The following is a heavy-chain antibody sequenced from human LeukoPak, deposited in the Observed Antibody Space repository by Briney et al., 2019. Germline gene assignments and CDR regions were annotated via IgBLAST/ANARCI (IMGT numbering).Heavy chain of an antibody. CDR1: GGTFSNYA. J-gene: IGHJ5*02. V-gene: IGHV1-69*13. Sequence: ASVKVSCKASGGTFSNYAISWVRQAPGQGLEWMGGIIPIFGTANYAQKFQGRVTITADESTSTAYMELSSLRSEDTAVYYCARGTVTMVRGVTWSKYGGEVFDPWGQGTLVTVSS. D-gene: IGHD3-10*01. CDR2: IIPIFGTA. CDR3: ARGTVTMVRGVTWSKYGGEVFDP.